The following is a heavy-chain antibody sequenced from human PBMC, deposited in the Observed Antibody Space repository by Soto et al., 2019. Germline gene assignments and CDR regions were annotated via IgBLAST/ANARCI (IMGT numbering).Heavy chain of an antibody. D-gene: IGHD1-26*01. V-gene: IGHV3-23*01. CDR3: ARGSGRVYYYYGRDV. CDR1: GFTFSSYA. J-gene: IGHJ6*02. Sequence: EVQLLESGGGLVQPGGSLRLSCAASGFTFSSYAMSWVRQAPGKGLEWVSAISGSGGSTYYADSVKGRFTISRDNSKNTRYLQMNRLRAEDTAVYYCARGSGRVYYYYGRDVWGQGTTVTVSS. CDR2: ISGSGGST.